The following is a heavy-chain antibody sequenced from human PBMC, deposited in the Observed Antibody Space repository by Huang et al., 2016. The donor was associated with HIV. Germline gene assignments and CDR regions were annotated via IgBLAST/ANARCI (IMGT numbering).Heavy chain of an antibody. V-gene: IGHV1-24*01. Sequence: QVQLLQSGAEVKKPGASVKVSCKVSGYRLTELSMNWVRQAPGKGLEWRGCFGAADGETTDAQKFKGRVTMTEDTSADTAYMELSNLRSEDTAVYYCATDRYDSSGYGLDYWGQGTLVTLSS. CDR1: GYRLTELS. CDR3: ATDRYDSSGYGLDY. J-gene: IGHJ4*02. CDR2: FGAADGET. D-gene: IGHD3-22*01.